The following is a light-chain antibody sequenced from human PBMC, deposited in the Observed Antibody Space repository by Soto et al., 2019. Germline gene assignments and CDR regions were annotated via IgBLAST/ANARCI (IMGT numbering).Light chain of an antibody. CDR3: QQYNSYSEWT. J-gene: IGKJ1*01. V-gene: IGKV1-5*01. CDR2: DAS. CDR1: QSISSW. Sequence: EIQMTQSPSTLSASVGDRVTITCRASQSISSWLAWYQQKPGKAPKLLIYDASSLESGVPSRFSGSGSGTEFTLTISSLQPDDFATYYCQQYNSYSEWTFGQGTKVDI.